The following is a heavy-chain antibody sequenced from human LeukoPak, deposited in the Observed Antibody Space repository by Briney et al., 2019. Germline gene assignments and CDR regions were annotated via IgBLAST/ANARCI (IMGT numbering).Heavy chain of an antibody. J-gene: IGHJ6*02. D-gene: IGHD4-11*01. CDR3: ARDYSNADYYYYYGMDV. V-gene: IGHV4-31*03. CDR2: IYYSGST. Sequence: ASETLSLTCTVSGGSISSGGYYWSWIRQHPGKGLEWIGYIYYSGSTYYNPSLKSRVTISVDTSKNQFSLKLSSVTAADTAVYYCARDYSNADYYYYYGMDVWGQGTTVTVSS. CDR1: GGSISSGGYY.